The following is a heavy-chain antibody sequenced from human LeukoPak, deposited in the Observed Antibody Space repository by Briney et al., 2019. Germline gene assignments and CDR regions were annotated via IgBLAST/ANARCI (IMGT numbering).Heavy chain of an antibody. J-gene: IGHJ6*02. V-gene: IGHV3-30*02. CDR1: GFTLTSYG. D-gene: IGHD2-2*01. CDR3: AKSHCSSTSCYSKYYYYGSPSLGMDV. Sequence: GGSLRLSCAASGFTLTSYGMHWVRQAPGKGLEWVAFILYDGSNKYYADSVKGRFTISRDNSKNTLYLQMNSLRAEDTAVYYCAKSHCSSTSCYSKYYYYGSPSLGMDVWGQGTTVTVSS. CDR2: ILYDGSNK.